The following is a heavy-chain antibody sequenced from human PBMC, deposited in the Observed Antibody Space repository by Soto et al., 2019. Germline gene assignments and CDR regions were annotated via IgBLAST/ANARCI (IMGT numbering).Heavy chain of an antibody. J-gene: IGHJ4*02. CDR1: GFNFSRYW. Sequence: GSLRLSCSASGFNFSRYWTHWVRQVPGRGLVWVSHINSDGSRTTYADSVKGRFTISRDNAKNTLYLQMNSLRAEDTTVYYCATRVYDSSGYYNYFDYWGQGTLVTVSS. D-gene: IGHD3-22*01. CDR2: INSDGSRT. CDR3: ATRVYDSSGYYNYFDY. V-gene: IGHV3-74*01.